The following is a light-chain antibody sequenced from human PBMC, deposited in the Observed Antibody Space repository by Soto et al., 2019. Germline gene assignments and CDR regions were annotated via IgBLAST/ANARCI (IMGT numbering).Light chain of an antibody. CDR1: QDISNY. Sequence: DIQMTQSPSSLSASVGDRVTITCQASQDISNYLNWYQQKPGKAPKLLIYDASNLATGVPSRFSGSGSGTDFTFTISSLQPEDIATYYCQQYDNLPSFTFGPGTKVDIK. CDR2: DAS. CDR3: QQYDNLPSFT. J-gene: IGKJ3*01. V-gene: IGKV1-33*01.